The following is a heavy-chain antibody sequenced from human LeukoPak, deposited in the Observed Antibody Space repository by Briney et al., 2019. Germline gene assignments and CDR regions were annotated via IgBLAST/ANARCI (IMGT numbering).Heavy chain of an antibody. CDR1: GFTFSSYA. V-gene: IGHV3-30-3*01. D-gene: IGHD4-17*01. CDR3: ARSWDYGDYGDLLGADRFDY. J-gene: IGHJ4*02. CDR2: ISYDGSNK. Sequence: GGSLRLSCAASGFTFSSYAMHWVRQAPGKGLEWAAVISYDGSNKYYADSVKGRFTISRDNSKNTLYLQMNSLRAEDTAVYYCARSWDYGDYGDLLGADRFDYWGQGTLVTVSS.